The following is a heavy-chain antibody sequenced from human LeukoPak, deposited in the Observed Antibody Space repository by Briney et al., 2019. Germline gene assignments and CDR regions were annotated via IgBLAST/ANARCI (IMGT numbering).Heavy chain of an antibody. J-gene: IGHJ4*02. CDR1: GGSISRYY. V-gene: IGHV4-59*01. Sequence: PSETLSLTCSVSGGSISRYYWSWIRQPPGKGLEWIGYVYYSGSTNYNPSLKSRLIISVDTSKNQFSLKLTSVTAADTAVYYCARQDCGGDCYPHDYWGQGVLVAVSS. D-gene: IGHD2-21*02. CDR3: ARQDCGGDCYPHDY. CDR2: VYYSGST.